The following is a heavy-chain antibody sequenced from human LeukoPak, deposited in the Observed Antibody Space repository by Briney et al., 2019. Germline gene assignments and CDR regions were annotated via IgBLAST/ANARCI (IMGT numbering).Heavy chain of an antibody. J-gene: IGHJ4*02. V-gene: IGHV4-34*01. CDR1: GGSFSGYY. Sequence: SETLSLTCAVYGGSFSGYYWSWIRQPPGKGLEWIGEINHSGSTNYNPSPKSRVTISVDTSKNQFSLKLSSVTAADTAVYYCARVKSSWYMYFDYWGQGTLVTVSS. CDR2: INHSGST. D-gene: IGHD6-13*01. CDR3: ARVKSSWYMYFDY.